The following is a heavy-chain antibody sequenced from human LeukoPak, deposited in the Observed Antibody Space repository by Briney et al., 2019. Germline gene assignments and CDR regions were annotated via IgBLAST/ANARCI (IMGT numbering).Heavy chain of an antibody. Sequence: ASVKVSCKASGYTFTGYYMHWVRQAPGQGLEWMGWISAYNGNTNYAQKLQGRVTMTTDTSTSTAYMELRSLRSDDTAVYYCARDLGAYYDFWSGYPLIDYWGQGTLVTVSS. D-gene: IGHD3-3*01. CDR3: ARDLGAYYDFWSGYPLIDY. CDR2: ISAYNGNT. J-gene: IGHJ4*02. CDR1: GYTFTGYY. V-gene: IGHV1-18*04.